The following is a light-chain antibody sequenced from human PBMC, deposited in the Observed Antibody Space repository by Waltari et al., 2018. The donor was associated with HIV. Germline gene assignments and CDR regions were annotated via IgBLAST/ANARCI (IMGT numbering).Light chain of an antibody. V-gene: IGKV2-28*01. CDR1: QTLLSRNGNNY. CDR3: MQALEAPLT. J-gene: IGKJ4*01. CDR2: VGS. Sequence: DVVMTQSPLSLRVTPGEPASIPCRSSQTLLSRNGNNYLDWYLQKPGQSPQLLIYVGSNRASGVPDRFSGSGSGTDFTLKISRVEAGDVGVYYCMQALEAPLTFGGGTKVQIK.